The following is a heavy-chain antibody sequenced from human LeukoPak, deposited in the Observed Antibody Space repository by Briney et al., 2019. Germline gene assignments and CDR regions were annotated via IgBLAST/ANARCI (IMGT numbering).Heavy chain of an antibody. Sequence: ASVKVSCKASGYTFTSYGISWVRQAPGQGLEWMGWISAYNGNTNYAQKLQGRVTMTTDTSTSTAYMELRSLRSDGTAVYYCARVPAEWFGELEHVVDNWFDPWGQGTLVTVSS. V-gene: IGHV1-18*04. CDR3: ARVPAEWFGELEHVVDNWFDP. J-gene: IGHJ5*02. CDR2: ISAYNGNT. CDR1: GYTFTSYG. D-gene: IGHD3-10*01.